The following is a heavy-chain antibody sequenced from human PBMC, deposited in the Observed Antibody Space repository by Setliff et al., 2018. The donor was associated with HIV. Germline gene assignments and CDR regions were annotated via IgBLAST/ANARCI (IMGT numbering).Heavy chain of an antibody. D-gene: IGHD2-15*01. J-gene: IGHJ6*03. CDR3: AKMTPSYYFYMDA. CDR2: IRSKAYGGTS. Sequence: QPGGSLRLSCAASGFVFSDHSLHWVRQAPGKGLEWVAFIRSKAYGGTSDYAASVKGRFTISRDDSKSIAYLHMNSLKTEDTGVYYCAKMTPSYYFYMDAWGNGTTVTVSS. V-gene: IGHV3-49*04. CDR1: GFVFSDHS.